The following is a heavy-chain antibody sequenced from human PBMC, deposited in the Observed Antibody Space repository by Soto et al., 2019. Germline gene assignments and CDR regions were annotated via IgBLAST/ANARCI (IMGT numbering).Heavy chain of an antibody. Sequence: QLQLQESGPGLVKPSETLSLTCTVSGGSISSSSYYWGWIRQPPGKGLEWIGSIYYSGSTYYNPSPKGRVTISVDTSKNQFSLKLSSVTAADTAVYYCARRVAAMVRNLWFVPWGQGTLVTVSA. D-gene: IGHD3-10*01. V-gene: IGHV4-39*01. J-gene: IGHJ5*02. CDR2: IYYSGST. CDR1: GGSISSSSYY. CDR3: ARRVAAMVRNLWFVP.